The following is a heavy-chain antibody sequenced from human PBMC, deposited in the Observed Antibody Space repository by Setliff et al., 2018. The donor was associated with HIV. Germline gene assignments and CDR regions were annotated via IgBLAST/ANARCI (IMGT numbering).Heavy chain of an antibody. CDR3: ARRKLQDSTITTSNWFDS. J-gene: IGHJ5*01. D-gene: IGHD3-10*01. CDR1: GDSVSRYS. Sequence: LSLTCTVSGDSVSRYSWNWIRQPPGKGLEWIGYVYANGETNYNPSLKGRVTMSADTSRNQFSLSLNSATAADTAVYFCARRKLQDSTITTSNWFDSWGQGVLVTVSS. CDR2: VYANGET. V-gene: IGHV4-4*09.